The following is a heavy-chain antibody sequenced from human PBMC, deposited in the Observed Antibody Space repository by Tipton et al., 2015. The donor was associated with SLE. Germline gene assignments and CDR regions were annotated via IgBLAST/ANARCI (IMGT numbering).Heavy chain of an antibody. J-gene: IGHJ6*02. Sequence: TLSLTCAVYGGSFSGYYWSWIRQPPGKGLEWIGEINDSKSTYYNPSLKSRLTMSADTSKNQISLKLSSVSAADTAVYYCVRGPKDVWGQGTTVTVSS. CDR1: GGSFSGYY. CDR2: INDSKST. V-gene: IGHV4-34*09. CDR3: VRGPKDV.